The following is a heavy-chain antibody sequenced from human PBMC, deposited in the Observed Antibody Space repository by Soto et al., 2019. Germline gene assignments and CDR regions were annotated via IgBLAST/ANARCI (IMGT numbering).Heavy chain of an antibody. D-gene: IGHD2-15*01. CDR3: AADGSGGTYVGVQYSKF. CDR2: ITPTLGIP. J-gene: IGHJ4*02. V-gene: IGHV1-69*01. CDR1: GGTFSSNS. Sequence: QMLLVQSGAEVRKPRSSVRVSCKASGGTFSSNSFRWVRRAPGQRLEWLGGITPTLGIPFYGQKFQGRVTITVDETTSTVYMELRSLRSEDAAVHYCAADGSGGTYVGVQYSKFWGQGTLVTVSA.